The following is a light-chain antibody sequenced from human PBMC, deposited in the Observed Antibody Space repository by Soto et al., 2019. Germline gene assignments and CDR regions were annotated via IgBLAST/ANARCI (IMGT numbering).Light chain of an antibody. CDR1: QGIRNF. CDR3: QKYSSVPV. Sequence: DIXXTXSPPSXSXSVGDRVTITCRASQGIRNFVAWYQQKPGKAPKHLIYAASTLQSGVPTRFSGSGSGTNFPPTKNSQKPEDVPNTPCQKYSSVPVFGPGTKVKIK. CDR2: AAS. J-gene: IGKJ3*01. V-gene: IGKV1-27*01.